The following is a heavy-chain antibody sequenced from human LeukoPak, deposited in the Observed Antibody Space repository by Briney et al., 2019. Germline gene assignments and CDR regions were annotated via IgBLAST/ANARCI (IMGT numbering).Heavy chain of an antibody. D-gene: IGHD3-3*01. CDR2: ISSSSSYI. J-gene: IGHJ4*02. Sequence: GGSLRLSCAASGFTFSSYSMNWVRQAPGKGLEWVSSISSSSSYIYYADSVKGRFTISRDNAKNSLYLQMNSLRGEDTAVYYCARDSNYDFWSGYYTGGYYFDYWGQGTLVTVSS. V-gene: IGHV3-21*01. CDR3: ARDSNYDFWSGYYTGGYYFDY. CDR1: GFTFSSYS.